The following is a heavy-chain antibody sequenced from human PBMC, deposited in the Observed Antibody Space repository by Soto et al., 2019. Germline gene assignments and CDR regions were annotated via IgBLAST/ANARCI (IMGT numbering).Heavy chain of an antibody. CDR3: AHRPSGSYYNERPFDY. D-gene: IGHD3-10*01. V-gene: IGHV2-5*01. Sequence: SGPTLVNPTQTLTLTCTFSGFSLSTSGVGVGWIRQPPGKALEWLALIYWNDDKRYSPSLKSRLTITKDTSKNQVVLTMTNMDPADTATYYCAHRPSGSYYNERPFDYWGQGTLVTVSS. CDR1: GFSLSTSGVG. CDR2: IYWNDDK. J-gene: IGHJ4*02.